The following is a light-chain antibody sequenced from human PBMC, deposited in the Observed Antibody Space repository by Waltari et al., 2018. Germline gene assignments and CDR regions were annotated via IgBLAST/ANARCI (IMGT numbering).Light chain of an antibody. J-gene: IGKJ4*01. CDR3: QQYIQWPPLT. V-gene: IGKV3-15*01. CDR2: GAS. CDR1: QSIRTY. Sequence: EIVMTQSPATLSVSPGERATLSCRASQSIRTYLAWYQQKPGQTPRLLIYGASTRSTDIPPRFSGGVSGTEFTLTISSLQSEDFAVYYCQQYIQWPPLTFGGGTKVEIK.